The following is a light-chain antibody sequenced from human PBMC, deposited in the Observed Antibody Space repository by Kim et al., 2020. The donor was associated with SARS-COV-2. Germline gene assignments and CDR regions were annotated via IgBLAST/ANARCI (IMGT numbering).Light chain of an antibody. CDR1: QSVHIW. Sequence: ASVGDTVTIPCRASQSVHIWLAWYQQIPGKAPKLLIHQASNLHSGVSSRFSGRGSGSEFTLTINSLQSGDFATYYCQQYHTHSTFGQGTKVDIK. CDR3: QQYHTHST. CDR2: QAS. J-gene: IGKJ1*01. V-gene: IGKV1-5*03.